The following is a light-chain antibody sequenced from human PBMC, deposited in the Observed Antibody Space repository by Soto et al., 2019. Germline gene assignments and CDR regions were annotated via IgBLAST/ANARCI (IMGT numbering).Light chain of an antibody. Sequence: QSALTQPASVSGSPGQSITISCTGTSNAVGGYNYVSWYQQHPGKAPKLLIYDVSKRPSGVSNRFSGSKSGTTASLTISGLQGEDEAEYYCSSYRGTAAVFGGGTKLTVL. CDR3: SSYRGTAAV. J-gene: IGLJ2*01. CDR2: DVS. CDR1: SNAVGGYNY. V-gene: IGLV2-14*03.